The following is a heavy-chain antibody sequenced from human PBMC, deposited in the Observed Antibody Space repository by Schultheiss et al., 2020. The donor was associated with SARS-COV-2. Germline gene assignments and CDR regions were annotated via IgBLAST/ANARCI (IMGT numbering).Heavy chain of an antibody. J-gene: IGHJ4*02. V-gene: IGHV4-34*01. CDR3: ARSIAAATLTFYFDY. D-gene: IGHD6-13*01. CDR1: GGSFSGYY. Sequence: SQTLSLTCAVYGGSFSGYYWSWIRQPPGKGLEWIGEINHSGSTNYNPSLKSRVTISVDTSKNQFSLKLSSVTAADTAVYYCARSIAAATLTFYFDYWGQGTLVTVSS. CDR2: INHSGST.